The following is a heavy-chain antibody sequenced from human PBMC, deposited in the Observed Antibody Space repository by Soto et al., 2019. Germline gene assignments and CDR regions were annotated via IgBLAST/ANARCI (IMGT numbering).Heavy chain of an antibody. J-gene: IGHJ5*02. D-gene: IGHD6-13*01. Sequence: PSETLSLTCTVSGGSISSSSYCWGWIRQPPGKGLEWIGSIYYSGSTYYNPSLKSRVTISVDTSKNQFSLKLSSVTAADTAVYYCARHQSHSSSYVDPWGQGTLVTVS. CDR2: IYYSGST. CDR3: ARHQSHSSSYVDP. V-gene: IGHV4-39*01. CDR1: GGSISSSSYC.